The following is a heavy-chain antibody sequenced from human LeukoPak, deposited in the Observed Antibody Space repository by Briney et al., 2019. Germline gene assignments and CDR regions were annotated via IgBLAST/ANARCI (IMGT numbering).Heavy chain of an antibody. V-gene: IGHV3-23*01. Sequence: GGSLRLSCAASGFTFSSYAISWVRQAPGSGLEWVSVIDTSGFTTYYADSVKGRFTISRDNFKSTLYLQMNSLRAEDTAVYYCAKHYGDYRSFDYWGQGTLVTVSS. CDR1: GFTFSSYA. J-gene: IGHJ4*02. D-gene: IGHD4-17*01. CDR2: IDTSGFTT. CDR3: AKHYGDYRSFDY.